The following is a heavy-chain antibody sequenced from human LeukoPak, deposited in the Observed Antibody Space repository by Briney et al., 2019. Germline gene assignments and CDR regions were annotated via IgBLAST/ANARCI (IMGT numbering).Heavy chain of an antibody. J-gene: IGHJ4*02. Sequence: PGGSLRLSCAASGFTFSRSALSWVRQAPGKGLEYVSAISGSGGSTYYADSVKGRFTISRDNAENSLYLQMNSLRAEDTAVYYCARYGYYYGSGRLMSDYWGQGTLVTVSS. D-gene: IGHD3-10*01. CDR1: GFTFSRSA. V-gene: IGHV3-23*01. CDR2: ISGSGGST. CDR3: ARYGYYYGSGRLMSDY.